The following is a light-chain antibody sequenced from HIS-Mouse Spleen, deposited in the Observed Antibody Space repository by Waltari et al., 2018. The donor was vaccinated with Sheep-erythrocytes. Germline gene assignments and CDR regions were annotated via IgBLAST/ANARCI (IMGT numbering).Light chain of an antibody. Sequence: DIVMTQSPLSLPVTPGEPASIPCRSRQSLLHSNGYNYLDWYLQKPGQSPHLLIYLGSNRASGVPDRFSGSGSGTDFTLRISRVEAEDVGVYYCMQALQTPWTFGQGTKVEFK. V-gene: IGKV2-28*01. CDR3: MQALQTPWT. CDR1: QSLLHSNGYNY. CDR2: LGS. J-gene: IGKJ1*01.